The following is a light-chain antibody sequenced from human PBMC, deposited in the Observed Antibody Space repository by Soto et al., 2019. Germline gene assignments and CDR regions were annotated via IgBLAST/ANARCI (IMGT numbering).Light chain of an antibody. J-gene: IGLJ3*02. Sequence: SALTQPPSASGSPGQSVTISCTGTSSDVGGYNAVSWYQQHPGTVPKFLIYDVNNRPSGVPDRFSGSKSGNTASLTVSGLQADDEADYYCASYTGSTWVFGGGTKLTVL. CDR2: DVN. CDR1: SSDVGGYNA. CDR3: ASYTGSTWV. V-gene: IGLV2-8*01.